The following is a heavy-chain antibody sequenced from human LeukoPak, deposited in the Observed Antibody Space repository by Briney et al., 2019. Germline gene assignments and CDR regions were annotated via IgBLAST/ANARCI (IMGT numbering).Heavy chain of an antibody. CDR2: IRYDGSNK. CDR3: ARERFGELLPTDY. D-gene: IGHD3-10*01. J-gene: IGHJ4*02. V-gene: IGHV3-30*02. Sequence: AGGSLRLSCAASGFTFSSYGMHWVRQAPGKGLEWVAFIRYDGSNKYYADSVKGRFTISRDNSKNTLYLQMNSLRAEDTAVYYCARERFGELLPTDYWGQGTLVTVSS. CDR1: GFTFSSYG.